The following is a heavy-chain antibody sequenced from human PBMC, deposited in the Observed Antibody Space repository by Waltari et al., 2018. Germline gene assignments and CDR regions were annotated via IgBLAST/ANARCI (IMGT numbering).Heavy chain of an antibody. CDR2: ISSRSSYI. V-gene: IGHV3-21*01. Sequence: EVQLVESGGGLVKPGGSLRRSCAASGFSFSSDSMNVVRQARGKGREWVSSISSRSSYIDYADSVKGRCTISRDNAKNSLYLQMHSLRAQDTAVYYCARGGGLFDYWGQGTLVTVSS. J-gene: IGHJ4*02. CDR1: GFSFSSDS. CDR3: ARGGGLFDY. D-gene: IGHD3-10*01.